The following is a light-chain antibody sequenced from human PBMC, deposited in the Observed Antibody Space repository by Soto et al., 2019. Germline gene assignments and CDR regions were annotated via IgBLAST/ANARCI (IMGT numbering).Light chain of an antibody. Sequence: DIPVTQSPSSLSASLGDSVTIXXRASQSISTYVNWYQQKPGKAPRIXIYAASSLHGGVPSRFSGRGSGTDFTLTITNLQPEDFATYYCQQSYSTPITFGQGTRLEIK. J-gene: IGKJ5*01. CDR1: QSISTY. CDR3: QQSYSTPIT. V-gene: IGKV1-39*01. CDR2: AAS.